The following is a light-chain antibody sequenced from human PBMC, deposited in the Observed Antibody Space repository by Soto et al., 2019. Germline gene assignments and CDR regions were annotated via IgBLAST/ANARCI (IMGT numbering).Light chain of an antibody. CDR2: GHN. V-gene: IGLV1-40*01. CDR3: QSYDSSLSGSGV. Sequence: SALTQPPSVSGAPGQRVTISCTGSYSNIGAGYEVHWYQQIPGTAPKLLISGHNNRPSGVPDRFFGSKSGTSASLTIIGLQAEDEADYYCQSYDSSLSGSGVFGGGTKVTVL. CDR1: YSNIGAGYE. J-gene: IGLJ3*02.